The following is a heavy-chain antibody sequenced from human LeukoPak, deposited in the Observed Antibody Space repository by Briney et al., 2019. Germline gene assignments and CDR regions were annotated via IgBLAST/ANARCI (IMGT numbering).Heavy chain of an antibody. CDR1: GVSFSGYY. V-gene: IGHV4-34*01. CDR3: ARGTYYYDSSGQGYFVN. J-gene: IGHJ4*02. CDR2: INHSGGT. Sequence: PSETLSLTCAVYGVSFSGYYWSWIRQPPGKGLEWIGEINHSGGTNYNPSLKSRVTIPVDTSKNHFSLKLSAVTAADRAVYYCARGTYYYDSSGQGYFVNWGQGTRVTVSS. D-gene: IGHD3-22*01.